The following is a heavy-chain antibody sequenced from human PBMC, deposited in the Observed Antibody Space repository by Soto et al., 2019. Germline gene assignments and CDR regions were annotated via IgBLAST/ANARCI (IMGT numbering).Heavy chain of an antibody. CDR2: IYWDDDK. CDR1: GFSLSTSGVG. D-gene: IGHD2-2*01. Sequence: QITLKESGPTLVKPTQTLTLTCTFSGFSLSTSGVGVGWIRQPPGKALEWLALIYWDDDKRYSPSLKDRLTSNKDTSKNQVVLTMTNMDPVDTATYYCAHTKGSSTSFRNGFDYWGQGTLVTASS. CDR3: AHTKGSSTSFRNGFDY. V-gene: IGHV2-5*02. J-gene: IGHJ4*02.